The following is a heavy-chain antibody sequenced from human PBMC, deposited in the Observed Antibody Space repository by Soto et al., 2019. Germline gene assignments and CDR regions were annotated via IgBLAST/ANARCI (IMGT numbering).Heavy chain of an antibody. J-gene: IGHJ5*02. D-gene: IGHD5-12*01. CDR2: INAGNGNT. CDR1: GYTFTSYA. CDR3: ATGGRLKTLDP. V-gene: IGHV1-3*01. Sequence: GGSVQVSCKASGYTFTSYAMHWVRQAPGQRLEWMGWINAGNGNTKYSQKFQGRVTITRDTSASTAYMELSSLRSEDTAVYYCATGGRLKTLDPGGQGTLVTVSS.